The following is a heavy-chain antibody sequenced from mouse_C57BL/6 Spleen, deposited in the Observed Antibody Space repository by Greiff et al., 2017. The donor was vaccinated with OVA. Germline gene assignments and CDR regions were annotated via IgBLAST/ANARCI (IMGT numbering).Heavy chain of an antibody. CDR3: ARSPTYYGSSYFDY. Sequence: QVQLKQSGAELVRPGTSVKVSCKASGYAFTNYLIEWVKQRPGQGLEWIGVINPGSGGTNYNEKFKGKATLTADKSSSTAYMQLSSLTSEDSAVYFCARSPTYYGSSYFDYWGQGTTLTVSS. D-gene: IGHD1-1*01. V-gene: IGHV1-54*01. J-gene: IGHJ2*01. CDR2: INPGSGGT. CDR1: GYAFTNYL.